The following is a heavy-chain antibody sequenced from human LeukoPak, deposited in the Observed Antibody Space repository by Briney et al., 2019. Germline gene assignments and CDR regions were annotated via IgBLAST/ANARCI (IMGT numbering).Heavy chain of an antibody. CDR2: ISYDGSNK. CDR3: ARDGADDSSGYYYSGWYFDY. D-gene: IGHD3-22*01. Sequence: TGGSLRLSCAASGFTLSSYAMHWVRQAPGKGLEWVAVISYDGSNKYYADSVKGRFTISRDNSKNTLYLQMNSLRAEDTAVYYCARDGADDSSGYYYSGWYFDYWGQGTLVTVSS. CDR1: GFTLSSYA. V-gene: IGHV3-30-3*01. J-gene: IGHJ4*02.